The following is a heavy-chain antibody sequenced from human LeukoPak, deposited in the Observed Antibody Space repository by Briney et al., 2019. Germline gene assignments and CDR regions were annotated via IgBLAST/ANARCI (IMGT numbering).Heavy chain of an antibody. V-gene: IGHV3-9*01. CDR1: GFNFDDYA. J-gene: IGHJ2*01. CDR2: INWKTGNG. CDR3: TRRAARWQFDL. Sequence: GRSLRLSCAVSGFNFDDYAMHWVRQAPGRGLEWVSGINWKTGNGIYADSMKGRFTISRDNAKNSLYLQMSSLRAEDTALYYCTRRAARWQFDLWGRGTLLTVPS. D-gene: IGHD5-24*01.